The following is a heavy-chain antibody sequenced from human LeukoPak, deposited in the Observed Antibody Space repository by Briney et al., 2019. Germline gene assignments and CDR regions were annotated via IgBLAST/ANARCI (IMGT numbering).Heavy chain of an antibody. D-gene: IGHD1-26*01. CDR3: ARDPSIVDAFDI. CDR1: GGSFSGYY. CDR2: IYYSGST. V-gene: IGHV4-59*01. J-gene: IGHJ3*02. Sequence: SETLSLTCAVYGGSFSGYYWSWIRQPPGKGLEWIGYIYYSGSTNYNPSLKSRVTISVDTSKNQFSLKLSSVTAADTAVYYCARDPSIVDAFDIWGQGTMVTVSS.